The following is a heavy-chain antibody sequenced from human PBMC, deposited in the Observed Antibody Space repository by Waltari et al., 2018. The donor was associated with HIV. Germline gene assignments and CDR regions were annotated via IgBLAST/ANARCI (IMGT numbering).Heavy chain of an antibody. CDR3: AKGGSHLTIFEAWFDS. CDR2: ISWNSGIT. V-gene: IGHV3-9*01. Sequence: EVQLVESGGGLVQPGRSLRLSCAASGFTFDDYPMHWVRQSPGKCGGLVSGISWNSGITDYGDSVKGRFTISRDNAKNSLYLQMNSLTVEDTAFYYCAKGGSHLTIFEAWFDSWGQGTLVTVSS. D-gene: IGHD3-3*01. J-gene: IGHJ5*01. CDR1: GFTFDDYP.